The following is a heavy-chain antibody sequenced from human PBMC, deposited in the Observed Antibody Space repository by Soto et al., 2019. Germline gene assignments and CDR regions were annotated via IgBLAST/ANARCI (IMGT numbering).Heavy chain of an antibody. J-gene: IGHJ6*02. CDR2: INHSGST. D-gene: IGHD3-9*01. CDR3: ANYDILTGDYYGMDV. CDR1: GGSFSGYY. Sequence: PSETLSLTCAVYGGSFSGYYWSWIRQPPGKGLEWIGEINHSGSTNYNPSLKSRVTISVDTSKNQFSLKLSSVTAADTAVYYCANYDILTGDYYGMDVWGQGTTVTVS. V-gene: IGHV4-34*01.